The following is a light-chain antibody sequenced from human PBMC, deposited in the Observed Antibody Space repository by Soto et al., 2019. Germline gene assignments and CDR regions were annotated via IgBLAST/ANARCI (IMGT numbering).Light chain of an antibody. CDR2: RNS. Sequence: QSVLTQPPSASGNPGQTVTISCSGSSSNIGINYVYWYQQLPGTAPKLLIYRNSQRPSGIPDRFSGSKSGTSASLAISGLRSEGEADYDCAAWDDSLGSHAVFGGGTQLTVL. CDR1: SSNIGINY. V-gene: IGLV1-47*01. CDR3: AAWDDSLGSHAV. J-gene: IGLJ7*01.